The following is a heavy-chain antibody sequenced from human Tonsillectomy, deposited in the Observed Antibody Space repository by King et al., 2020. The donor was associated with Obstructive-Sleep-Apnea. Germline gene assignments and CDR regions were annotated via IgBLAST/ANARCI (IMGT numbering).Heavy chain of an antibody. CDR2: IRYDGSKK. CDR3: ARGGGYWYFDL. D-gene: IGHD3-16*01. J-gene: IGHJ2*01. CDR1: GFTFSNYG. V-gene: IGHV3-30*02. Sequence: VQLVESGGGVVQPGGSLRLSCAASGFTFSNYGMHWVRQAPGKGLEWVAFIRYDGSKKYYVDSVKGRFTISRDDSKNTLYLQMNSLRAEDTAVYYCARGGGYWYFDLWGRGTLVTVSS.